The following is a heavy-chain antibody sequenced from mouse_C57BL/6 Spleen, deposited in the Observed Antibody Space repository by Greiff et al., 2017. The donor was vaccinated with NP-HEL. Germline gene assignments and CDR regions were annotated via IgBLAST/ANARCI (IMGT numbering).Heavy chain of an antibody. Sequence: VQLQQSGAELVRPGASVKLSCTASGFNIKDDYMHWVKQRPEQGLEWIGWIDPENGDTESASKFPGKATITADTSSNTAYLQLSSLTSEDTAVYYCTTFLSGYDYSYYFDYWGQGTTLTVSS. CDR2: IDPENGDT. CDR1: GFNIKDDY. CDR3: TTFLSGYDYSYYFDY. V-gene: IGHV14-4*01. D-gene: IGHD2-4*01. J-gene: IGHJ2*01.